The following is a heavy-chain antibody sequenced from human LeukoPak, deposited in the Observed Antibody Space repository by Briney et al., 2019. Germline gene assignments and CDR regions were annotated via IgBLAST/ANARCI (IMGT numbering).Heavy chain of an antibody. V-gene: IGHV4-61*02. CDR3: ARGQTPGYYYGSGIYYYFDY. J-gene: IGHJ4*02. CDR1: GGSISSGSYY. D-gene: IGHD3-10*01. CDR2: IYTSGST. Sequence: PSQTLSLTCTVSGGSISSGSYYWSWIRQPAGKGLEWIGRIYTSGSTNYNPSLKSRVTISVDTSKNQFSLKLSSVTAADTAVYYCARGQTPGYYYGSGIYYYFDYWGQGTLVTVSS.